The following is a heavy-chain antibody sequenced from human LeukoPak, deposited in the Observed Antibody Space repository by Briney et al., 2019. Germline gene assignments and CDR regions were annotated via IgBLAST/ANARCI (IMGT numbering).Heavy chain of an antibody. Sequence: GGSLRLSCAASGFTFDDYGMGWVRQAPGKGLEGVSGINWNGDSIGYADSVKVRFTVSRDHAKNSLYLQMTSLRAEDTALYYCTRGYCSGGSCFAFHYWGQGTLVTVSS. V-gene: IGHV3-20*04. CDR2: INWNGDSI. CDR3: TRGYCSGGSCFAFHY. D-gene: IGHD2-15*01. CDR1: GFTFDDYG. J-gene: IGHJ4*02.